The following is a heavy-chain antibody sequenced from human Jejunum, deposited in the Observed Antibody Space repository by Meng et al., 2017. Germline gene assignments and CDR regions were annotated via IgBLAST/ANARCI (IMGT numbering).Heavy chain of an antibody. V-gene: IGHV4-4*02. CDR2: INYGGST. CDR3: ARSPYSGSALPFFDY. D-gene: IGHD1-26*01. J-gene: IGHJ4*02. Sequence: GPGLVRPSETLSRTCTGSGDSVGSSNWLSWVRQPPGKGLEWIAEINYGGSTNYNPSLESRVTVSMDKSKNQFSLMLNSVTTADTAVYYCARSPYSGSALPFFDYWGQGSLVTVSS. CDR1: GDSVGSSNW.